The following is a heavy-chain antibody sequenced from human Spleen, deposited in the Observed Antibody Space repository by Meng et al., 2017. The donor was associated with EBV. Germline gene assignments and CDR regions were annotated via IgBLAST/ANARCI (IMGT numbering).Heavy chain of an antibody. CDR3: AHKREKLLYYFDS. CDR2: IDWDGDR. J-gene: IGHJ4*02. CDR1: CVSLSTDEDA. V-gene: IGHV2-5*02. D-gene: IGHD3-10*01. Sequence: KPPQTITPSCTCSCVSLSTDEDAVGVIRQPPTKSLEWRAVIDWDGDRRYNPSLKSRLTITKDTSKNQVVLTMANLDPVDTATYYCAHKREKLLYYFDSWGPGTLVTVSS.